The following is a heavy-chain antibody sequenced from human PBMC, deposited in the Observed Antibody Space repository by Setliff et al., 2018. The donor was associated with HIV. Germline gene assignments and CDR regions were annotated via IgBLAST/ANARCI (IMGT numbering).Heavy chain of an antibody. Sequence: SETLSLTCIVSDGSVSNQYGGWIRQTAGKGLEWIGRIYATGSTNYNPSLKSRVTMSLDTSKNQFFLTLNSLTAADTAIVYCARGTSASSYLYFELWGRGSMVTVTS. J-gene: IGHJ2*01. V-gene: IGHV4-4*07. CDR3: ARGTSASSYLYFEL. CDR1: DGSVSNQY. D-gene: IGHD3-16*01. CDR2: IYATGST.